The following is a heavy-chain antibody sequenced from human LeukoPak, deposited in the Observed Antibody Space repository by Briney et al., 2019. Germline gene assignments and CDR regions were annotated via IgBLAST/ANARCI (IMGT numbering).Heavy chain of an antibody. Sequence: SVNVSCTASGGTFSIYAISWVRQAPGQGLEWMGGIIPIFGTANYAQKFQGRVTITADESTSTAYMELSSLRSEDTAVYYCARDVRSGWYGMDVWGQGTTVTVSS. CDR2: IIPIFGTA. V-gene: IGHV1-69*13. CDR1: GGTFSIYA. CDR3: ARDVRSGWYGMDV. J-gene: IGHJ6*02. D-gene: IGHD6-19*01.